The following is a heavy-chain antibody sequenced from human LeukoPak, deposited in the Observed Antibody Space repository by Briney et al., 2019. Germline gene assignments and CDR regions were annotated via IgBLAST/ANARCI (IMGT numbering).Heavy chain of an antibody. V-gene: IGHV4-34*01. D-gene: IGHD4-11*01. CDR2: INHSGST. Sequence: ETLSLTCAVYGGSFSVYYWSWIRQPPGKGLEWIGEINHSGSTNYNPSLKSRVTISVDPSKNQFSLKLSSVTAADTALYYCARPMTTITNDAFDLWGQGTMVTVSS. CDR1: GGSFSVYY. CDR3: ARPMTTITNDAFDL. J-gene: IGHJ3*01.